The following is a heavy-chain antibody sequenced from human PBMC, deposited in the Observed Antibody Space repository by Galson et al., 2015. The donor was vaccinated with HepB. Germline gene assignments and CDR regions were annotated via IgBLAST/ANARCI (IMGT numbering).Heavy chain of an antibody. CDR1: GDSVTSGDYY. D-gene: IGHD6-13*01. V-gene: IGHV4-30-4*01. Sequence: TLSLTCTVSGDSVTSGDYYCSWIRQPPGKGLEWIGYIYYSGSTYYNSSPRRRVTLSVDTSKNQFSLRLSSVTAADTAVYYFAIVPLNHSSSWHFDFWGQGTLVTVSS. CDR3: AIVPLNHSSSWHFDF. J-gene: IGHJ4*02. CDR2: IYYSGST.